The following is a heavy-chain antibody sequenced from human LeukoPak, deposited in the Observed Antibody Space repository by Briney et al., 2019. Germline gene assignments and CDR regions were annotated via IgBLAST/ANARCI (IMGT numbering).Heavy chain of an antibody. CDR2: ISYDGSNK. D-gene: IGHD2-15*01. J-gene: IGHJ6*03. Sequence: SGGSLRLSCAASGFTFSSYAMHWVRQAPGKGVEWVAVISYDGSNKYYADSVKGRFTISRDNSKNTLYLQMSSLRAEDTAVYYCAREGSGGGSCLVCYYMDVWGKGTTVTVSS. CDR3: AREGSGGGSCLVCYYMDV. CDR1: GFTFSSYA. V-gene: IGHV3-30*04.